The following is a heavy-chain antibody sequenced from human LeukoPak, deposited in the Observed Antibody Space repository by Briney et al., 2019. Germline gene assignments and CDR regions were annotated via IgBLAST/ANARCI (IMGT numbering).Heavy chain of an antibody. CDR3: ARQRITMIVVVINAFDI. CDR1: GGSISSSSYY. CDR2: IYYSGST. V-gene: IGHV4-39*01. Sequence: SATLSLTCTVSGGSISSSSYYWGWIRQPPGKGLEWIGSIYYSGSTYYNPSLKSRVTISVDTSKNQFSLKLSSVTAADTAVYYCARQRITMIVVVINAFDIWGQGTMVTVSS. D-gene: IGHD3-22*01. J-gene: IGHJ3*02.